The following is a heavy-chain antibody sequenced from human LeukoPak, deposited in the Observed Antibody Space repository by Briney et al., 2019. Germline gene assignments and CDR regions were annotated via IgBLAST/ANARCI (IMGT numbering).Heavy chain of an antibody. V-gene: IGHV3-15*01. CDR2: IKTKSQGETT. D-gene: IGHD5-24*01. Sequence: PGGALRLSCAASEFTFTDAWMSWVRQVPGKGLEWVDRIKTKSQGETTDYAAPVEGRFIISREDSKKTLYLHMNSLKTEDTAVYFCTTLSMTIIHGGDYWGQGALVTVS. CDR3: TTLSMTIIHGGDY. J-gene: IGHJ4*02. CDR1: EFTFTDAW.